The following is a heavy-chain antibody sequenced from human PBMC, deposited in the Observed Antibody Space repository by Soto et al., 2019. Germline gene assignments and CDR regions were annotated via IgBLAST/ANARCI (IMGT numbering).Heavy chain of an antibody. J-gene: IGHJ5*02. Sequence: QITLKESGPTLVQPTQTLTLTCTFSGFSLSTSGVGVGWIRQPPGKALEWLALIYWGDDKRYSPSLKSRLTSXXXAXXNQAVLTLTTMDPVDTATYYCAHRRSFGDGRRFDPWGQGTLVTVSS. CDR1: GFSLSTSGVG. CDR2: IYWGDDK. CDR3: AHRRSFGDGRRFDP. D-gene: IGHD4-17*01. V-gene: IGHV2-5*02.